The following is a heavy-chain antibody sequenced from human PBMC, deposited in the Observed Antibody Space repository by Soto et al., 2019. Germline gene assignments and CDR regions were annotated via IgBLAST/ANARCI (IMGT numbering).Heavy chain of an antibody. D-gene: IGHD1-26*01. CDR2: INPNGGAT. CDR1: GYGFTTYY. J-gene: IGHJ4*02. V-gene: IGHV1-46*01. Sequence: PSVKVSCKASGYGFTTYYLHWVRQAPGQGLEWLGMINPNGGATAYAQNFQGRVSMTTDMSTSTVFMDLSSLRFDDTAVYYCARGISGTYTALDFWGQGALVTVSS. CDR3: ARGISGTYTALDF.